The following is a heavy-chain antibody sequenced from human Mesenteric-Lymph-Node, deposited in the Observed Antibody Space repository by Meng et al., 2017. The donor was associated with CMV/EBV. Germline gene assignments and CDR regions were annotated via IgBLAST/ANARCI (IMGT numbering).Heavy chain of an antibody. D-gene: IGHD2-2*02. V-gene: IGHV4-59*01. CDR3: ARGTPLNKYCSSTSCYTSDFDY. Sequence: SETLSLTCTVSGGSISSYYWSWIRQPPGKGLEWIGYIYYSGSTNYNPSLKSRVTISVDTSKNQFSLKLSSVTAADTAVYYCARGTPLNKYCSSTSCYTSDFDYWGQGTLVTVSS. J-gene: IGHJ4*02. CDR2: IYYSGST. CDR1: GGSISSYY.